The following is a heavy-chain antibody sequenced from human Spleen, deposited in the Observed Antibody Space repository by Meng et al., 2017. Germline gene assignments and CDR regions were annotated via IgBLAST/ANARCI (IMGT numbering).Heavy chain of an antibody. J-gene: IGHJ6*02. D-gene: IGHD5-18*01. CDR1: GFSFSAYA. CDR2: ISGSGYNT. CDR3: ARVCRDTYYYYGMDV. V-gene: IGHV3-23*01. Sequence: GGSLRLSCVASGFSFSAYAMSWVRQAPGKGLEWVSGISGSGYNTYFSDSVKGRFTISRDSSKNTLYLQMNSLRAEDTALYYCARVCRDTYYYYGMDVWGQGTTVTVSS.